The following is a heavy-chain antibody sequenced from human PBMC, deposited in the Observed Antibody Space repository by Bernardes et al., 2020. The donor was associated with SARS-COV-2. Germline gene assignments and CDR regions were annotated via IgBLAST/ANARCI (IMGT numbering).Heavy chain of an antibody. D-gene: IGHD1-1*01. CDR2: LASDGSRT. CDR3: TRDPSGTSPA. J-gene: IGHJ5*02. V-gene: IGHV3-74*01. CDR1: GFSFNTFW. Sequence: AGSLRLSCAASGFSFNTFWMHWVRQVPGKGLVWVSHLASDGSRTNYATSVKGRFTIFRDNAKNTMYLKMNSLRVEETAVDYCTRDPSGTSPAWGQGTLVTVSS.